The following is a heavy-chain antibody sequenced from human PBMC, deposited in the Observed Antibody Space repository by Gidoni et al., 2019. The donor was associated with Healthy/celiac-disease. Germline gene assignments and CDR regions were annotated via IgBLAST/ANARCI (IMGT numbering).Heavy chain of an antibody. CDR2: INHSGST. Sequence: QVQLQQWGEGLLTPSETLSLTCAVSGGSFSGYCWSWILQPPGNVLELIGEINHSGSTNYNPSLKSRVTISGDTSKNHVSLKLSSVTAADTAVYYWARGHGRRQGGYFQHWGQGTLVTVSS. D-gene: IGHD3-16*01. V-gene: IGHV4-34*01. CDR1: GGSFSGYC. CDR3: ARGHGRRQGGYFQH. J-gene: IGHJ1*01.